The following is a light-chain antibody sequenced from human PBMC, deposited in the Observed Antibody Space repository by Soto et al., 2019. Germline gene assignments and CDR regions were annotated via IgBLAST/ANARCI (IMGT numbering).Light chain of an antibody. CDR3: QQYNNWPPIN. V-gene: IGKV3-15*01. CDR1: QSVTSD. CDR2: GTS. J-gene: IGKJ5*01. Sequence: EIVMTQSPYTLSVSPGEGATLSFRASQSVTSDLAWYQQKPGQAPRLLIYGTSRRATGIPARFSGSGSGTEFTLTISSLQSEDFAVYYCQQYNNWPPINFGQGTRLEIK.